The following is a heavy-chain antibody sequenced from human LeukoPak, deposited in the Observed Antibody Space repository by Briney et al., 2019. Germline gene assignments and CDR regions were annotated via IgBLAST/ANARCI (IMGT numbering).Heavy chain of an antibody. V-gene: IGHV1-69*13. CDR2: IIPIFGPP. Sequence: AAVKVSCKASGVTFSNYAISWLRQAPVQGLEWMGGIIPIFGPPNNAQKFQDRVTITADESTNTAYMELRSLTSEDTAMYYCARDRSSGTFDSFGIWGPGTMVIVSS. D-gene: IGHD1-26*01. CDR1: GVTFSNYA. J-gene: IGHJ3*02. CDR3: ARDRSSGTFDSFGI.